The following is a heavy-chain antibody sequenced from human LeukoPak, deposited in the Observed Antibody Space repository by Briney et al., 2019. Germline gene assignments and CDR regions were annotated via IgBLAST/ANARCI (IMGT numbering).Heavy chain of an antibody. J-gene: IGHJ4*02. CDR1: GGTISSYY. CDR3: ARGWFLGDSLSN. V-gene: IGHV4-59*01. Sequence: PSETLSLTCKASGGTISSYYWSWIRQPPGKGLEWIGYIYYSGSTNYNPSLKSRVTISEDTSKNQFSLKLSSVTAADTAVYYCARGWFLGDSLSNWGQGTLVTVSS. D-gene: IGHD3-16*01. CDR2: IYYSGST.